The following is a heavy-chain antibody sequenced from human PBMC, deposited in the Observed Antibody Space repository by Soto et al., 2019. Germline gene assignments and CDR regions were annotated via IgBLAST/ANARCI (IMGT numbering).Heavy chain of an antibody. D-gene: IGHD4-17*01. CDR3: AREGQTVTTNDAFDI. V-gene: IGHV1-69*12. J-gene: IGHJ3*02. Sequence: QVQLVQSGAEVKKPGSSVKVSCKASGGTFSSYAISWVRQAPGQGLEWMGGIIPIFGTANYAQKFQGRVTIXXDXSXXTAYMELSSRKSEDTAVYYCAREGQTVTTNDAFDIWGQGKMVTVSS. CDR2: IIPIFGTA. CDR1: GGTFSSYA.